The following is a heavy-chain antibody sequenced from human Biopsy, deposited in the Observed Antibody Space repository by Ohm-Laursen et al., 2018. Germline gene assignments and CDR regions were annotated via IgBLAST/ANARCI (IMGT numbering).Heavy chain of an antibody. CDR2: IRPLNGDT. CDR1: GYNFISYS. Sequence: ASVKVSCNTSGYNFISYSINWVRQAPGQGLEWMGWIRPLNGDTKYGQKFQDRVTMTTDTSTSTVCMELTSLRSDDTAVYYCARGEVTFGELIVSLDSWGQGTLVTVSS. CDR3: ARGEVTFGELIVSLDS. V-gene: IGHV1-18*01. D-gene: IGHD3-16*02. J-gene: IGHJ4*02.